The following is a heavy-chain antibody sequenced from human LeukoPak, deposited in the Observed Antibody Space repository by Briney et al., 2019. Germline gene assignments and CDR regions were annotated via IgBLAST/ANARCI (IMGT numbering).Heavy chain of an antibody. CDR3: AREYSSSWLADAFDI. V-gene: IGHV3-48*04. D-gene: IGHD6-13*01. CDR2: ISASSSMI. Sequence: GGSLRLSCAGSGFTFITYSMHWVRQAPGKGLEWVSYISASSSMIYYADSVKGRFTISRDNDKNSLYLQMNNMRAEDTAVYYCAREYSSSWLADAFDIWGRGTMVTVSS. J-gene: IGHJ3*02. CDR1: GFTFITYS.